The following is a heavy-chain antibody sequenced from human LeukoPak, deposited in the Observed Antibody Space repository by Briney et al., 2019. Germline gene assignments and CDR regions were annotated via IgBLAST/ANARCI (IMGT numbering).Heavy chain of an antibody. J-gene: IGHJ3*02. CDR2: INHSGST. V-gene: IGHV4-34*01. Sequence: KPSETLSLTCAVYGGSFSGYYWSWIRQPPGKGLEWIGEINHSGSTNYNPSLKSRVTISVDTSKNQFSLKLNSVTAADTAVYYCARDRQHRDAFDIWRQGTMVTVSS. CDR1: GGSFSGYY. CDR3: ARDRQHRDAFDI.